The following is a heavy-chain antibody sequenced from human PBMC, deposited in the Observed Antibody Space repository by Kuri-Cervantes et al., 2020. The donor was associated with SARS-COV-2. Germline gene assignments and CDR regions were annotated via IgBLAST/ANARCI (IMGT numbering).Heavy chain of an antibody. CDR2: VSYDGSNK. CDR1: GFTFSSYG. CDR3: ARDGSITIFGVVRWYAFDI. D-gene: IGHD3-3*01. Sequence: GGSLRLSCAASGFTFSSYGMHWVRQAPGKGLEWVAVVSYDGSNKYYADSVKGRFTISRDNSKNTLYLQMNSLRAEDTAVYYCARDGSITIFGVVRWYAFDIWGQGTMVTVSS. J-gene: IGHJ3*02. V-gene: IGHV3-30*03.